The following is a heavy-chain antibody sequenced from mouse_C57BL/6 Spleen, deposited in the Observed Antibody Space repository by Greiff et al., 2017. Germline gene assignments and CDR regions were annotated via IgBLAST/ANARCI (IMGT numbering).Heavy chain of an antibody. D-gene: IGHD1-1*01. CDR1: GYTFTSYD. CDR3: ARDYGSTYWYFDV. V-gene: IGHV1-85*01. Sequence: QVQLKASGPELVKPGASVKLSCKASGYTFTSYDINWVKQRPGQGLAWIGWIYPRDGSTTYNEKFKGKATLTVDTSSSTAYMELHSLTSEDSAVYFCARDYGSTYWYFDVWGTGTTVTVSS. J-gene: IGHJ1*03. CDR2: IYPRDGST.